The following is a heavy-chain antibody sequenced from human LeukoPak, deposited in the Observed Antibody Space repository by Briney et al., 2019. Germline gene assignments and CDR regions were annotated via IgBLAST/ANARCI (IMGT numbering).Heavy chain of an antibody. V-gene: IGHV1-46*01. CDR1: GYTFTSHF. D-gene: IGHD3-10*01. CDR3: ARDLLRGTMVRGFGY. CDR2: INPSGGST. Sequence: ASVKVSCKASGYTFTSHFMHWVRQAPGQGLEWMGIINPSGGSTSYAQKFQGRVTMTRDTSTSTVYMELSSLRSEDTAVYYCARDLLRGTMVRGFGYWGQGTLVTVSS. J-gene: IGHJ4*02.